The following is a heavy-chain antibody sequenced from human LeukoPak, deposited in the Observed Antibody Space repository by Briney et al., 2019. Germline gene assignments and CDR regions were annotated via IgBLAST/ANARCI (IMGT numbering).Heavy chain of an antibody. J-gene: IGHJ4*02. D-gene: IGHD2-2*01. CDR2: ISSNGGST. Sequence: AGGSLRLSCSASGFTFSRCAMHWVRQAPGKGLEYVSAISSNGGSTYYADSVKGRFTISRDNSKNTVYLQMSSLRAEDTAIYFCAACPHGPDYSHHWGQGTPVTISS. V-gene: IGHV3-64D*09. CDR3: AACPHGPDYSHH. CDR1: GFTFSRCA.